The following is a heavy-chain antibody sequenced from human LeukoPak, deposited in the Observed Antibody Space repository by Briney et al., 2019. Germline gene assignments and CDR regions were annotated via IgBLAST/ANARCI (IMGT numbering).Heavy chain of an antibody. Sequence: PGGSLRLSCTASGFTFSSYEMNWVRQAPGKGLGWLSYISSSGTTIYYADSVKGRFIISRDNAKNSLYLQMNSLRAEDTAVYYCARPPALNYWGQGTLVTVSS. CDR3: ARPPALNY. CDR2: ISSSGTTI. J-gene: IGHJ4*02. V-gene: IGHV3-48*03. D-gene: IGHD3-9*01. CDR1: GFTFSSYE.